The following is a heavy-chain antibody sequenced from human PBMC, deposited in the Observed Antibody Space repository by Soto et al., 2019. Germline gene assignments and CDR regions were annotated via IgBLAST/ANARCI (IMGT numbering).Heavy chain of an antibody. Sequence: GGSLRLSCAASGFTFSSYGMHWVRQAPGKGLEWVAVISYDGSNKYYADSVKGRFTISRDNSKNTLYLQMNSLRAEDTAVYYCAKDLESGPIYGLAVWGQGTTVTVS. V-gene: IGHV3-30*18. CDR3: AKDLESGPIYGLAV. D-gene: IGHD1-26*01. CDR1: GFTFSSYG. J-gene: IGHJ6*02. CDR2: ISYDGSNK.